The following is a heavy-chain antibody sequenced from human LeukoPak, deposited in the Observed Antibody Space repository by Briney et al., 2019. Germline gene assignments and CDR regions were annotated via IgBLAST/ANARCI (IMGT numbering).Heavy chain of an antibody. V-gene: IGHV4-34*01. CDR3: AREGPFTVH. D-gene: IGHD4-17*01. CDR1: GGSFSGYY. J-gene: IGHJ4*02. Sequence: SETLSLTCAVYGGSFSGYYWSWIRQPPGKGLEWIGEINHSGSTNYNPSLKSRVTISVDTSKNHFSLKLNSVTAADTAVYFCAREGPFTVHWGQGTLVTVSS. CDR2: INHSGST.